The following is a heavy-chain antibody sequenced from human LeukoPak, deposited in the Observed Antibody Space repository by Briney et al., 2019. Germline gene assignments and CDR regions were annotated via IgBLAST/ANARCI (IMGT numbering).Heavy chain of an antibody. Sequence: GGSLRLSCSASGFTFSNVWMAWVRQAPGKGLEWVANINQDGSTKQYVDSVRGRFTISRDNAKNSLYLQMNSLRAEDTALYHYARDIKGSLDYWGRGTLVTVSS. CDR1: GFTFSNVW. CDR3: ARDIKGSLDY. J-gene: IGHJ4*02. CDR2: INQDGSTK. V-gene: IGHV3-7*01. D-gene: IGHD1-14*01.